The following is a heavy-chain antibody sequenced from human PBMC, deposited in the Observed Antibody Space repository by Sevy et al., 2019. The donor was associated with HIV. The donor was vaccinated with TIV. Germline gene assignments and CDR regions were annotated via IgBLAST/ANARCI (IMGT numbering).Heavy chain of an antibody. CDR1: GFTFDDYT. Sequence: GGSLRLSCAASGFTFDDYTMHWVRQAPGKGLEWVSLISWDGGSTYYADSVKGRFTISRDNSKNSLYLQMNSLRTEDTALYYCAKGGTYSAASRGDPYYYYYMDVWGKRTTVTVSS. D-gene: IGHD3-10*01. CDR2: ISWDGGST. V-gene: IGHV3-43*01. CDR3: AKGGTYSAASRGDPYYYYYMDV. J-gene: IGHJ6*03.